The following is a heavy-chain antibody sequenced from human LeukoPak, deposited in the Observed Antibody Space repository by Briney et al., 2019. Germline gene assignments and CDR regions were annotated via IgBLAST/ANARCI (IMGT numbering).Heavy chain of an antibody. CDR2: INPNSGGT. CDR3: ARSREGHSYGNY. J-gene: IGHJ4*02. Sequence: ASVKVSCKASGYTFTGYYMHWVRQAPGQGLEWMGWINPNSGGTNYAQKFQGRVTMTRDTSISTAYMELSRLRSDDTAVYYCARSREGHSYGNYWGQGTLVTVSS. D-gene: IGHD5-18*01. V-gene: IGHV1-2*02. CDR1: GYTFTGYY.